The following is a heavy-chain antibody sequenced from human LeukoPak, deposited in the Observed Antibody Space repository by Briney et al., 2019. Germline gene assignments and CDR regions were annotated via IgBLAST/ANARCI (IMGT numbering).Heavy chain of an antibody. V-gene: IGHV3-21*01. D-gene: IGHD1-20*01. CDR2: ISSSSSYI. Sequence: PGGSLRLSCAASGFTFSSYSMNWVRQAPGKGLEWVSSISSSSSYIYYADSVKGRFTISRDNAKNSLYLQMNSLRAEDTAVYYCARAPGHNWSIYSWFDPWGQGTLVTVSS. CDR1: GFTFSSYS. CDR3: ARAPGHNWSIYSWFDP. J-gene: IGHJ5*02.